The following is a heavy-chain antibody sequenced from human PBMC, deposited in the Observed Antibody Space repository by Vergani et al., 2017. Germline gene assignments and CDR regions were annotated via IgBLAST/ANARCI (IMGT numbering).Heavy chain of an antibody. J-gene: IGHJ4*02. Sequence: VQLVESGGGVVQPGRSLRLSCAASGFTFSSYSMNWVRQAPGKGLEWVSSISSSSSYIYYADSVKGRFTISRDNAKNSLYLQMNSLRAEDTAVYYCASNYYYDSSGYYYDYWGQGTLVTVSS. CDR3: ASNYYYDSSGYYYDY. V-gene: IGHV3-21*01. D-gene: IGHD3-22*01. CDR2: ISSSSSYI. CDR1: GFTFSSYS.